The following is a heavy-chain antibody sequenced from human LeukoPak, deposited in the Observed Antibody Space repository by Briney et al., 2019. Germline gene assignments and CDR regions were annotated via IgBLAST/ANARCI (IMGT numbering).Heavy chain of an antibody. CDR3: ARVNPRRYFDWIHRAFDI. CDR2: IYYSGST. V-gene: IGHV4-61*05. J-gene: IGHJ3*02. Sequence: SETLSLTCTVSGGSISSSSYYWGWIRQPPGKGLEWIGYIYYSGSTNYNPSLKSRVTISVDTSKNQFSLKLSSVTAADTAVYYCARVNPRRYFDWIHRAFDIWGQGTMVTVSS. CDR1: GGSISSSSYY. D-gene: IGHD3-9*01.